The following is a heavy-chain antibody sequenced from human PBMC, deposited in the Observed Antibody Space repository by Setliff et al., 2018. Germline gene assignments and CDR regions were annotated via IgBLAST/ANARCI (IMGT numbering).Heavy chain of an antibody. V-gene: IGHV5-51*01. CDR2: IYPGDSDT. CDR3: ARRNTAMVYGFDI. J-gene: IGHJ3*02. Sequence: PGESLKISCKASEYSFTTYWIGWVRQMPGKGLEWMGIIYPGDSDTRYSPSFQGQVTISADKSINTAYLQWSSLKASDTAMHYCARRNTAMVYGFDIWGQGTMVTVSS. CDR1: EYSFTTYW. D-gene: IGHD5-18*01.